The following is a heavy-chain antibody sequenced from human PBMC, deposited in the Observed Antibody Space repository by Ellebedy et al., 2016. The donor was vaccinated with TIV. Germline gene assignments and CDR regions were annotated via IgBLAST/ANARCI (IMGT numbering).Heavy chain of an antibody. Sequence: AASVKVSCQASGYTFTTYGISWVRQAPGQGLEWMGWISAYNGNTNYAQKLQGRVTLTRDTSASTADMELSSLRFDDTAVYYCARTSDSSTYYQYYYGVDVWGQGTTVTVSS. CDR2: ISAYNGNT. V-gene: IGHV1-18*04. J-gene: IGHJ6*02. CDR3: ARTSDSSTYYQYYYGVDV. D-gene: IGHD3-22*01. CDR1: GYTFTTYG.